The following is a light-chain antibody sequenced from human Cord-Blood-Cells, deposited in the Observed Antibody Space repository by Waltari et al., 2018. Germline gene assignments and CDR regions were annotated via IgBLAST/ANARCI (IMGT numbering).Light chain of an antibody. CDR1: QSLLHSNGYNS. CDR3: MQALQTPYS. J-gene: IGKJ2*03. Sequence: IVMTQSPLSLPVTPGEPPSIPCRSRQSLLHSNGYNSLDWYLQKPGQSPQLLIYLGSNRASGVPDRFSGSGSGTDFTLKISRVEAEDVGVYYCMQALQTPYSFGQGTKLEIK. CDR2: LGS. V-gene: IGKV2-28*01.